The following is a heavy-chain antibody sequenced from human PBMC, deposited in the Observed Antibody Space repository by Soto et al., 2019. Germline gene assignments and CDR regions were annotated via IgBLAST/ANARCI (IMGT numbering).Heavy chain of an antibody. CDR1: GGSVSSGSYY. Sequence: QVQLQESGPGLVKPSETLSLTCTVSGGSVSSGSYYWSWIRQPPGKGLEWIGYIYYSGSTNYNPSLKSRVNISVDTSKNQFSLKLSSVTAADTAVYYCARGSGPNDAFDIWGQGTMVTVSS. J-gene: IGHJ3*02. V-gene: IGHV4-61*01. D-gene: IGHD2-15*01. CDR2: IYYSGST. CDR3: ARGSGPNDAFDI.